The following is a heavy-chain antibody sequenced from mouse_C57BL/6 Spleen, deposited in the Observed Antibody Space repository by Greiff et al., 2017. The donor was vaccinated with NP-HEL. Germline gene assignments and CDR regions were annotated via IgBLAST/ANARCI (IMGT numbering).Heavy chain of an antibody. V-gene: IGHV2-2*01. CDR3: ARFPGGNSYYYAMDY. CDR1: GFSLTSYG. Sequence: VMLVESGPGLVQPSQSLSITCTVSGFSLTSYGVHWVRQSPGKGLEWLGVIWSGGSTDYNAAFISRLSISKDNSKSQVFFKMNSLQADDTAIYYCARFPGGNSYYYAMDYWGQGTSVTVSS. D-gene: IGHD2-1*01. CDR2: IWSGGST. J-gene: IGHJ4*01.